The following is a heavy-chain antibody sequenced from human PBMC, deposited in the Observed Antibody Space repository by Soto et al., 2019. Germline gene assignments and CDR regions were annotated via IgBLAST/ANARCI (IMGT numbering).Heavy chain of an antibody. CDR3: SKPVRPCDHLDYYFDY. Sequence: PAWTLTLSCAYSVFTFISYCMHWVRQAPGKGLEWVAVIWYDGSTKYYADSVKGLYTISREKSKNTKNLQTNSLRAEDTAVYDVSKPVRPCDHLDYYFDYWGQGTLVTVSS. V-gene: IGHV3-33*08. CDR1: VFTFISYC. J-gene: IGHJ4*02. CDR2: IWYDGSTK.